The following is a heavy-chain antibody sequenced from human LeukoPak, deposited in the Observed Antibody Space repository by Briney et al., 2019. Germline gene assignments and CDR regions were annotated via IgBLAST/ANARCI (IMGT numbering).Heavy chain of an antibody. V-gene: IGHV3-66*01. CDR2: IYSGGST. CDR3: ANSIAAWKGYYYYGMDV. J-gene: IGHJ6*02. Sequence: GGSLRLSCAASGFTVSSNYMSWVRQAPGKGLEWVSVIYSGGSTYYADSVKGRFTTSRDNSKNTLYLQMNSLRAEDTAVYYCANSIAAWKGYYYYGMDVWSQGTTVTVSS. CDR1: GFTVSSNY. D-gene: IGHD6-6*01.